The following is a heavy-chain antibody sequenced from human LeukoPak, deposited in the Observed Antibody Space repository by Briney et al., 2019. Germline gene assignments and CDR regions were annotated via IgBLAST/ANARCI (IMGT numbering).Heavy chain of an antibody. CDR3: ARGRLELSGP. J-gene: IGHJ5*02. D-gene: IGHD1-7*01. Sequence: PSETLSLTCTVSGGSISSSSYYWGWIRQPPGKGLEWIGSIYYSGSTYYNPSLKSRVTISVDTSKKQFSLKLSSVIAADTAVYYCARGRLELSGPWGQGTLVTVSS. V-gene: IGHV4-39*07. CDR1: GGSISSSSYY. CDR2: IYYSGST.